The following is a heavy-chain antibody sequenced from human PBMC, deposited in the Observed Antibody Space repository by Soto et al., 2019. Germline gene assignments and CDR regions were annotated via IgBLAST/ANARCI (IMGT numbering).Heavy chain of an antibody. Sequence: GESLKISCKGSGYSFTSYWISWVRQMPGNGLEWMGRIDPSDSYTNYSPSFQGHVTISADKSISTAYLQWSSLKASDTDMYYISRHLNDDISSYYFVYWGQGTLVTVSS. J-gene: IGHJ4*02. CDR3: SRHLNDDISSYYFVY. CDR1: GYSFTSYW. V-gene: IGHV5-10-1*01. CDR2: IDPSDSYT. D-gene: IGHD3-22*01.